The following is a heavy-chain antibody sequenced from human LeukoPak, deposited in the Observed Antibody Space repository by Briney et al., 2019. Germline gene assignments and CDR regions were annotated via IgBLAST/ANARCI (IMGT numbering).Heavy chain of an antibody. CDR3: GKEMVGGNYQFDF. Sequence: GGSLRLSCAASGFTFSTYAMRWVRQAPGKGLEWVSGICGSGDSTNYTDSVKGRFTISRDNSKNTVYLQINSLRLEDTAVYYCGKEMVGGNYQFDFWGQGTLVTVSS. CDR2: ICGSGDST. CDR1: GFTFSTYA. D-gene: IGHD1-26*01. J-gene: IGHJ4*02. V-gene: IGHV3-23*01.